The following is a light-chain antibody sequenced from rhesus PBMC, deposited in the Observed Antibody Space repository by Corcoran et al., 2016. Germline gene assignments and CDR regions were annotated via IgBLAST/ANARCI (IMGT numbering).Light chain of an antibody. Sequence: DIVMTQTPLSLPVTLGEPASFSCRSSQSLLHSGGKTYLYWYLQKPGHSPQVLIHEVSHRASGVPDRFRGGGSGKYFTRNISRVEAEDVGVYYCMQGLQLQYSFGQGTKVEIK. CDR2: EVS. CDR1: QSLLHSGGKTY. CDR3: MQGLQLQYS. V-gene: IGKV2-104*01. J-gene: IGKJ2*01.